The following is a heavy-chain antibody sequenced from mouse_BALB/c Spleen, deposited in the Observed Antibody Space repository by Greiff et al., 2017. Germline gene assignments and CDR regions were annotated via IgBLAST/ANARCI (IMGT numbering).Heavy chain of an antibody. CDR2: INSNGGST. CDR3: ARDRGIYYDYDTDAMDY. Sequence: EVKVVESGGGLVQPGGSLKLSCAASGFTFSSYGMSWVRQTPDKRLELVATINSNGGSTYYPDSVKGRFTISRDNAKNTLYLQMSSLKSEDTAMYYCARDRGIYYDYDTDAMDYWGQGTSVTVSS. CDR1: GFTFSSYG. J-gene: IGHJ4*01. D-gene: IGHD2-4*01. V-gene: IGHV5-6-3*01.